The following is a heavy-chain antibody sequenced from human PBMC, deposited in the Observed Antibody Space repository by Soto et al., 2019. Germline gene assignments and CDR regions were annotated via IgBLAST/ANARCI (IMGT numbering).Heavy chain of an antibody. J-gene: IGHJ6*02. CDR3: ATYYDFWSGLATDV. D-gene: IGHD3-3*01. V-gene: IGHV3-30-3*01. CDR1: GFTFSSYA. CDR2: ISYDGSNK. Sequence: GSLRLSCAASGFTFSSYAMHWVRQAPGKGLEWVAVISYDGSNKYYADSVKGRFTISRDNSKNTLYLQMNSLRDEDTAVYYCATYYDFWSGLATDVWGQGTTVTVSS.